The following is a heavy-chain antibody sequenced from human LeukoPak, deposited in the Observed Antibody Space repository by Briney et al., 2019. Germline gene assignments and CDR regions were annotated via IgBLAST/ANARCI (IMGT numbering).Heavy chain of an antibody. J-gene: IGHJ4*02. V-gene: IGHV3-23*01. Sequence: GGSLRLSCAASGFTFSSYAMSWVRQAPGKGLEWVSAISGSGGSTYYADSVKGRFTISRDNSKNTLYLQMNSLRAEDTAVYYCAKKGGGHSSSPYFDYWGQGTLVTVSS. CDR1: GFTFSSYA. CDR3: AKKGGGHSSSPYFDY. CDR2: ISGSGGST. D-gene: IGHD6-6*01.